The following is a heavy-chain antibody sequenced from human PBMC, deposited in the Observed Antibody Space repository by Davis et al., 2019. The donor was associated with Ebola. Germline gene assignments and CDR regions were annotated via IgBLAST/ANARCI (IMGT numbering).Heavy chain of an antibody. CDR2: INHSGST. Sequence: PSETLSLTCAVSGGSFSGYYWSWIRQPPGKGLEWIGEINHSGSTNYNPSLKSRVTISVDTSKNQFSLKLSSVTAADTAVYYCARGDRQLLWDWYFDLWGRGTLVTVSS. J-gene: IGHJ2*01. V-gene: IGHV4-34*01. D-gene: IGHD2-2*01. CDR1: GGSFSGYY. CDR3: ARGDRQLLWDWYFDL.